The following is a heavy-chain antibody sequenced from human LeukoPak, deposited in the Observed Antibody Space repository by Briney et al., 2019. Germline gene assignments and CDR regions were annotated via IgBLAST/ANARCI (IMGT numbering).Heavy chain of an antibody. Sequence: GGSLRLSCAASGLTFSSYSMNWVRQAPGKGLEWVSSISSSSSYIYYADSVKGRFTISRDNAKNSLYLQMNSLRAEDTAVYYCARDSRNPGYFDLWGQGTLVTVSS. CDR1: GLTFSSYS. V-gene: IGHV3-21*01. CDR2: ISSSSSYI. D-gene: IGHD1-14*01. J-gene: IGHJ5*02. CDR3: ARDSRNPGYFDL.